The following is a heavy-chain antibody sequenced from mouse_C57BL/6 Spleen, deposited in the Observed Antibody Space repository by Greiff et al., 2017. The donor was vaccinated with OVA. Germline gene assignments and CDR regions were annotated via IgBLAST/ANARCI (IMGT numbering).Heavy chain of an antibody. CDR1: GYTFTDYY. V-gene: IGHV1-18*01. CDR2: INPYNGGT. D-gene: IGHD2-4*01. J-gene: IGHJ3*01. CDR3: SRDDDCDGPGFAY. Sequence: EVQLQQSGPEPVKPGASVKLPCKASGYTFTDYYMDWVKQSPGKSLEWIGDINPYNGGTNYNQKFKGKATLTVDKSSSTAYMELLSLTSEDTAVYYCSRDDDCDGPGFAYWGQGTLVTVSA.